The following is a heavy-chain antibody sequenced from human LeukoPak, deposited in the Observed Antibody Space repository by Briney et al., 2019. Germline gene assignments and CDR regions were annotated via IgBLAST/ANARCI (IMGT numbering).Heavy chain of an antibody. CDR1: GGTFSSYA. V-gene: IGHV1-69*13. Sequence: SVKVSCKASGGTFSSYAISWVRQAPGQGLEWMGGIIPIFGTANYAQKFQGRVTITADESTSTAYMELSSLRSEDTAVYYCAADRWYSGSYYYWGQGTLVTVSS. CDR3: AADRWYSGSYYY. D-gene: IGHD1-26*01. CDR2: IIPIFGTA. J-gene: IGHJ4*02.